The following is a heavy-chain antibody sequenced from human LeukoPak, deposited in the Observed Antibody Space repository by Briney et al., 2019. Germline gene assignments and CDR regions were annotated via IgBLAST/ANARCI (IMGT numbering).Heavy chain of an antibody. CDR2: ISVYNGNT. CDR1: GYTFSSYG. V-gene: IGHV1-18*01. D-gene: IGHD5/OR15-5a*01. J-gene: IGHJ6*03. Sequence: ASVKVSCKASGYTFSSYGISWVRQAPGQGLEWMGWISVYNGNTNSVQKFQGRVTMTRDTPTSTAYMELRSLRSDDTAVYYCARGQPRSTNYYYYMDVWGKGTTVTVSS. CDR3: ARGQPRSTNYYYYMDV.